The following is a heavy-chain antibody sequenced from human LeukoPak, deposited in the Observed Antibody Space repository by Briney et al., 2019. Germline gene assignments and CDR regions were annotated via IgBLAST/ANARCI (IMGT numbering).Heavy chain of an antibody. Sequence: GGSLRLSCAASGFTFCSFYMSWVRQAPGKGLEWLANIKHDGNEKYYVDSVKGRFTISRDNAKNSLYLQMNDLRDEDTAVYYCGRDGVSAALDYWGQGTLVTVSS. CDR3: GRDGVSAALDY. V-gene: IGHV3-7*01. CDR1: GFTFCSFY. CDR2: IKHDGNEK. J-gene: IGHJ4*02. D-gene: IGHD2-2*01.